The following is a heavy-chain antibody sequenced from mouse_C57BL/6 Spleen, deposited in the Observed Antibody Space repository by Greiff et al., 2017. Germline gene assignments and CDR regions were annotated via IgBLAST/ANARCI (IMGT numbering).Heavy chain of an antibody. V-gene: IGHV3-6*01. Sequence: DVKLQESGPGLVKPSQSLSLTCSVTGYSITSGYYWNWIRQFPGNKLEWMGYISYDGSNNYNPSLKNRISITRDTSKNQFFLKLNSVTTEDTATYYWSRDGGSSLFAYWGQGTLVTVAA. CDR3: SRDGGSSLFAY. J-gene: IGHJ3*01. CDR1: GYSITSGYY. D-gene: IGHD1-1*01. CDR2: ISYDGSN.